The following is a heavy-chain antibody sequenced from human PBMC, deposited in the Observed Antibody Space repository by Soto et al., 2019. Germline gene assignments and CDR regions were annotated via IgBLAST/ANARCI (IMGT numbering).Heavy chain of an antibody. Sequence: QVQLQQWGAGLLKPSETLSLTCAVYGGSFSGYYWSWIRQPPGKGLEWIGEINHSGRTNYNPSLKSRVTISVDTSKNQFSLKLSSVTAADTAVYYCARAPYWSGGSCYYLDYWGQGTLVTVSS. J-gene: IGHJ4*02. CDR2: INHSGRT. CDR3: ARAPYWSGGSCYYLDY. CDR1: GGSFSGYY. D-gene: IGHD2-15*01. V-gene: IGHV4-34*01.